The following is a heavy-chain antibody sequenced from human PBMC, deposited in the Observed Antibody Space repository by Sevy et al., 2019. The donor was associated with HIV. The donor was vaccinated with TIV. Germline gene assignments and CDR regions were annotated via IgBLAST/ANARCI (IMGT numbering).Heavy chain of an antibody. J-gene: IGHJ4*02. Sequence: GGSLRLSCAASGFTFSRYNMNWVRQAPGKGLEWVASIFNDGKTKYYGDPVKGRFTISRDDSKNTLYLQMDSLRAEDTAVYYCARESGSDWYLDYWGQGTLVTVSS. CDR1: GFTFSRYN. CDR2: IFNDGKTK. CDR3: ARESGSDWYLDY. V-gene: IGHV3-33*08. D-gene: IGHD2-21*02.